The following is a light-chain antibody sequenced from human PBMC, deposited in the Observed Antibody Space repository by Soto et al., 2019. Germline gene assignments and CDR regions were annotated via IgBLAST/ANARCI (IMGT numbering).Light chain of an antibody. CDR2: GAS. CDR3: QQYGSSPPDT. J-gene: IGKJ4*01. CDR1: ESVSSTY. V-gene: IGKV3-20*01. Sequence: EIVFTQSPGTLSLSPGDRATLSCRASESVSSTYLAWYQQKPGQAPRLLIYGASSRASGIPDRFSGSGSGTDFTLTISRLEPEDFAVYYCQQYGSSPPDTFGGGTKVDIK.